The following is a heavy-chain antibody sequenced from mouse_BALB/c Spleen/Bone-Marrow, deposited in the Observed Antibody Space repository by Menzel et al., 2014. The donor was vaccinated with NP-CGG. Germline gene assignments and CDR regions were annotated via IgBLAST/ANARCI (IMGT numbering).Heavy chain of an antibody. V-gene: IGHV1-54*01. CDR1: GYAFTNYL. Sequence: VKLQESGAELVRPGTSVKVSCKASGYAFTNYLIEWLKQRPGQGLEWIGVLNPGSGGSYYNEKFKGKATLTADKSSSTAYMQLSSLTSDDSAVYFSARSTTVKDYFDYWGQGTTLTVSS. D-gene: IGHD1-1*01. CDR2: LNPGSGGS. CDR3: ARSTTVKDYFDY. J-gene: IGHJ2*01.